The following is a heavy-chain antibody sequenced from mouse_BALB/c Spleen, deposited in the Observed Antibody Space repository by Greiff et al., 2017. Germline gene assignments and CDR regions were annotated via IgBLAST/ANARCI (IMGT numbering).Heavy chain of an antibody. V-gene: IGHV7-3*02. Sequence: DVMLVESGGGLVQPGGSLRLSCATSGFTFTDYYMSWVRQPPGKALEWLGFIRNKANGYTTEYSASVKGRFTISRDNSQSILYLQMNTLRAEDSATYYCARGYDYYYYAMDYWGQGTSVTVSS. J-gene: IGHJ4*01. D-gene: IGHD2-4*01. CDR1: GFTFTDYY. CDR2: IRNKANGYTT. CDR3: ARGYDYYYYAMDY.